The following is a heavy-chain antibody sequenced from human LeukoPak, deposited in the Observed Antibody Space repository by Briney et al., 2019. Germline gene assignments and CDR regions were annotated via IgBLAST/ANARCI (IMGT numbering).Heavy chain of an antibody. CDR1: GYTFTNYY. Sequence: ASVKVSCKTSGYTFTNYYMHWVRQAPGQGLEWMGIINSNSGHTTYAQKFQGRVTMTRDTSTSTVYMELSSLRSEDTAVYSCARDGGYSSSLGDYYYYMDVWGKGTTVTVSS. V-gene: IGHV1-46*01. J-gene: IGHJ6*03. CDR3: ARDGGYSSSLGDYYYYMDV. D-gene: IGHD6-13*01. CDR2: INSNSGHT.